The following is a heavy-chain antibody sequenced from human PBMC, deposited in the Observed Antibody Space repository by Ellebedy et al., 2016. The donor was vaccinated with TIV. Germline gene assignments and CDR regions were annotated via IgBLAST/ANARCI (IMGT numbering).Heavy chain of an antibody. V-gene: IGHV1-2*02. CDR1: GYTSTGYY. CDR3: ATSPAGPFWSGHPSVYMDV. CDR2: INPNSGGT. J-gene: IGHJ6*03. D-gene: IGHD3-3*01. Sequence: ASVKVSXXASGYTSTGYYMHWVRQAPGHGLEWMGWINPNSGGTNYAQKFQGGVTMTRDTSISTAYMELISLTSDDTAVYYCATSPAGPFWSGHPSVYMDVWGKGTTVTVSS.